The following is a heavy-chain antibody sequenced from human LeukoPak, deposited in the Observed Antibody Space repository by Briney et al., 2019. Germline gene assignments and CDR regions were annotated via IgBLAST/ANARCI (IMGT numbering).Heavy chain of an antibody. CDR3: ARAKGGDYFDY. V-gene: IGHV4-30-4*01. CDR2: IYYRGST. J-gene: IGHJ4*02. CDR1: GGSISSGGYY. Sequence: PSETLSLTCTVSGGSISSGGYYWSWIRQPPGKGLEWIGYIYYRGSTYYNPSLKSRVTISVDTSKTQFSLKLISVTAADTAVYYCARAKGGDYFDYWGQGTLVTVSS. D-gene: IGHD4-17*01.